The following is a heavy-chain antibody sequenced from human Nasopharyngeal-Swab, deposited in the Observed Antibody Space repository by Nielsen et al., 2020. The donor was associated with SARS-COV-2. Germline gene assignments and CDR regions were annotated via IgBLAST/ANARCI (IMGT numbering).Heavy chain of an antibody. V-gene: IGHV4-59*08. Sequence: SETLSLTCTVSGGSISSYYWSWIRQPPGKGLEWIGYIYYSGSTNYNPSLKSRVTISVDTSKNQFSLKLSSVTAADTAVYYCARRLGGNCSGGSCYLSGWGQGTLVTVSS. CDR1: GGSISSYY. J-gene: IGHJ4*02. CDR2: IYYSGST. CDR3: ARRLGGNCSGGSCYLSG. D-gene: IGHD2-15*01.